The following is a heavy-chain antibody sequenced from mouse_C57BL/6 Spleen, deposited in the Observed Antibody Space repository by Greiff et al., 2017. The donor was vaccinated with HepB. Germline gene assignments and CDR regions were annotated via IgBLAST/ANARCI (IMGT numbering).Heavy chain of an antibody. CDR2: IYPGDGDT. V-gene: IGHV1-80*01. CDR1: GSAFSSYW. CDR3: ARSDGNVHAMDY. D-gene: IGHD2-1*01. J-gene: IGHJ4*01. Sequence: VQLQQSGAELVKPGASVKISCKASGSAFSSYWMNWVKQRPGKGLEWIGQIYPGDGDTTYNGKFKGKATLTADKTSSTAYRQLSMLTSEDSAVYFCARSDGNVHAMDYWGQGTSVTVSS.